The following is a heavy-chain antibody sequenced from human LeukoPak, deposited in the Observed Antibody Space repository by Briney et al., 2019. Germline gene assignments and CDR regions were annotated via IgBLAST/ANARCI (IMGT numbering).Heavy chain of an antibody. CDR2: INPSSGST. D-gene: IGHD3-22*01. J-gene: IGHJ4*02. V-gene: IGHV1-46*01. CDR1: GYTFTSYY. CDR3: ASNSRYYDSSGLLSL. Sequence: ASVKVSCKASGYTFTSYYMHWVRQAPGQGLEWMGIINPSSGSTSYAQRFQGRVTMTRDMSTSTVYMELSSLRSEDTAVYYCASNSRYYDSSGLLSLWGQGTLVTVSS.